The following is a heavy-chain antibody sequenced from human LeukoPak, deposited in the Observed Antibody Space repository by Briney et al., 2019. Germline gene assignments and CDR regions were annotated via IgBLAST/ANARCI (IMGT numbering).Heavy chain of an antibody. CDR3: ARPHSSGWYDY. J-gene: IGHJ4*02. V-gene: IGHV4-59*08. Sequence: SETLSLTCTVSGGSISSYYWSWIRQPPGKGLEWIGYIYYSGSTNYNPSLKSRVTISVDTSKNQFSLKLSSVTAADTAVYYCARPHSSGWYDYWGQGTLVTVSS. CDR1: GGSISSYY. CDR2: IYYSGST. D-gene: IGHD6-19*01.